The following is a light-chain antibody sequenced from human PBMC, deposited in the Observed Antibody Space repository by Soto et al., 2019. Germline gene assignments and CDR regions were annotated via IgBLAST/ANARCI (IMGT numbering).Light chain of an antibody. J-gene: IGLJ2*01. CDR3: CSYAGSDTMI. CDR1: SSNVGSYDL. V-gene: IGLV2-23*01. Sequence: QSALTQPASVSGSPGQSITISCTGTSSNVGSYDLVSWYQQHPGEAPKLMIYEGTKRPSGVSNRFSASKSANTASLTISGLQPEDAADYYCCSYAGSDTMIFGGGTSSPS. CDR2: EGT.